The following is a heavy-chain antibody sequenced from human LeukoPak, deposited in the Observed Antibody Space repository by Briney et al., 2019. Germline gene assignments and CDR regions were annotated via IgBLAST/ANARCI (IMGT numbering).Heavy chain of an antibody. V-gene: IGHV5-51*01. Sequence: GESLKISCKSSGYIFTNYWIGWIRQTPGGGLEWMGVVYLSDSDTRYSPSFQGQVTFSADKSIGTAYLQWSSLKASDTAMYYCARLDYSGYEWGDFWGQGTLVTVSS. CDR1: GYIFTNYW. CDR2: VYLSDSDT. D-gene: IGHD5-12*01. CDR3: ARLDYSGYEWGDF. J-gene: IGHJ4*02.